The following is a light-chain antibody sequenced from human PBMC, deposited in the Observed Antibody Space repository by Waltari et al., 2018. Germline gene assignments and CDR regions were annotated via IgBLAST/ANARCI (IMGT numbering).Light chain of an antibody. CDR1: SSDVGGYNH. CDR3: CSYAGSYNFV. J-gene: IGLJ1*01. V-gene: IGLV2-11*01. Sequence: QSALTQPRSVSGSPGQSVTISCTCTSSDVGGYNHVSWYQQHPGKAPKFRFYDVTKRPSGVPDRFSGSKSGNTASLTISGLQAEDEADYYCCSYAGSYNFVFGSGTTVTVL. CDR2: DVT.